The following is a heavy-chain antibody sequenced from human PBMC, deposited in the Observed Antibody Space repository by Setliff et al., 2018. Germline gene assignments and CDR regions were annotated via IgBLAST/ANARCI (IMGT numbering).Heavy chain of an antibody. CDR2: IKQDGSEQ. V-gene: IGHV3-7*01. CDR1: GFTFSSYW. Sequence: GSLRLSCAASGFTFSSYWMRWVRQAPGKGLEWVANIKQDGSEQYYVDSVRGRFTISRDNAKNSLFLQMNSLRVEDTAVYYCARDWGITRTNNWYFDLWGRGTLVTVSS. D-gene: IGHD1-7*01. J-gene: IGHJ2*01. CDR3: ARDWGITRTNNWYFDL.